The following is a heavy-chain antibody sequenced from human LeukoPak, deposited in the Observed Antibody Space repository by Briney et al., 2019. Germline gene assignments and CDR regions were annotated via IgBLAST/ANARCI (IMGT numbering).Heavy chain of an antibody. Sequence: ASVKVSCKASGYTFINYGISWVRQAPGQGLEWMGWISPYNGNTIYEQRLQGRVTMTTDTSTSTAYMELRSLRSDGTAVYYCARLGYCSGNSCPTSYYNWFDPWGQGTLVTVSS. J-gene: IGHJ5*02. CDR3: ARLGYCSGNSCPTSYYNWFDP. V-gene: IGHV1-18*01. CDR2: ISPYNGNT. CDR1: GYTFINYG. D-gene: IGHD2-15*01.